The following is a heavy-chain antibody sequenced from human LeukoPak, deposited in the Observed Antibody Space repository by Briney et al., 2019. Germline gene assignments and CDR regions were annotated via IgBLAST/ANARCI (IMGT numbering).Heavy chain of an antibody. CDR3: AKKYCSSTSCYYFDY. V-gene: IGHV3-23*01. Sequence: GGSLRLSCAASGFTFSSYWMSWVRQAPGKGLEWVSAISGSGGSTYYADSVKGRFTISRDNSKNTLYLQMNSLRAEDTAVYYCAKKYCSSTSCYYFDYWGQGTLVTVSS. CDR1: GFTFSSYW. D-gene: IGHD2-2*01. CDR2: ISGSGGST. J-gene: IGHJ4*02.